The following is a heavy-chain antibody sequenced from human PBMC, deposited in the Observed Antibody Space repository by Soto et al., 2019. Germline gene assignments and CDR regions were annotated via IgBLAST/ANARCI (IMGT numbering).Heavy chain of an antibody. V-gene: IGHV1-69*13. CDR3: ARDMSFEY. CDR1: GGTFSRSA. D-gene: IGHD3-10*02. CDR2: IIPILDSA. J-gene: IGHJ4*02. Sequence: SLQVSCKSSGGTFSRSAIMWVRQAPGQGLEWMGGIIPILDSATYAQKFQGILTITADESTSTAYLELTSLKSDDTAVYYCARDMSFEYCGQGTLVNVSS.